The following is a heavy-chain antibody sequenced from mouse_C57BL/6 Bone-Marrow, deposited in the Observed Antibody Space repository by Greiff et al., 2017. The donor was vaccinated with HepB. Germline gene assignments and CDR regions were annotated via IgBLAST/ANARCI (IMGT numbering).Heavy chain of an antibody. D-gene: IGHD2-5*01. CDR3: ARWHSNYDFDY. Sequence: VQLVESGAELVKPGASVKMSCKASGYTFTSYWITWVKQRPGQGLEWIGDIYPGSGSTNYNEKFKSKATLTVDTSSSTAYMQLSSLTSEDSAVYYCARWHSNYDFDYWGQGTTLTVSS. V-gene: IGHV1-55*01. CDR1: GYTFTSYW. CDR2: IYPGSGST. J-gene: IGHJ2*01.